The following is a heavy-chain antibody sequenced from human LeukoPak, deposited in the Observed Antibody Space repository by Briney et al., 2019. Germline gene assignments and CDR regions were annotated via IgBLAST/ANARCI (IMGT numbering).Heavy chain of an antibody. CDR1: GFTFSSYS. Sequence: GGSLRLSCAASGFTFSSYSMNWVRQAPGKGLEWVSSISSSSSYIYYADSVKGRFAISRDNAKNSLYLQMNSLRAEDTAVYYCARERVTGTPPQYYYYYMDVWGKGTTVTISS. CDR3: ARERVTGTPPQYYYYYMDV. J-gene: IGHJ6*03. D-gene: IGHD1-1*01. CDR2: ISSSSSYI. V-gene: IGHV3-21*01.